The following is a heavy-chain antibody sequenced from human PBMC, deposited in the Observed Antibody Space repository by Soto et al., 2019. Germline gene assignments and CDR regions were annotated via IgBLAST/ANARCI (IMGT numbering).Heavy chain of an antibody. Sequence: EVQLVESGGGLVQPGGSLRLSCAASGFTFSSYSMNWVRQAPGKGLEWVSYISSSSSTIYYADSVKGRFTISSDNAKNSLYLQMNSLRSEDTAVYYCASQSSEWLLFASWGQGTLVTVSS. CDR1: GFTFSSYS. CDR2: ISSSSSTI. J-gene: IGHJ4*02. V-gene: IGHV3-48*01. D-gene: IGHD5-12*01. CDR3: ASQSSEWLLFAS.